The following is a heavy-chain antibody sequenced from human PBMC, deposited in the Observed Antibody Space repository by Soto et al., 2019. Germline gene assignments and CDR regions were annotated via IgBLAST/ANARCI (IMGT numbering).Heavy chain of an antibody. CDR1: GGPISRGDYY. J-gene: IGHJ4*02. D-gene: IGHD6-13*01. Sequence: PSETLSLTCNVSGGPISRGDYYWSWLRQPPGKGLEWIGYIYYRAMPYYNPSLKSRVSISVDTSKKKFSLNMTSVTAADTAVYYCARGSALLFYYFDYWGQGTTVTLSS. CDR3: ARGSALLFYYFDY. CDR2: IYYRAMP. V-gene: IGHV4-30-4*01.